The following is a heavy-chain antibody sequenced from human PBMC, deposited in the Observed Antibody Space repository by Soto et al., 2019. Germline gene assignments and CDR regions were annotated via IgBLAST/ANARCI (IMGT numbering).Heavy chain of an antibody. Sequence: QVQLQQWGAGLLKPSETLSLTCAVYGGSVSSGSYYWSWIRQPPGKGLEWIGEMSHSGGTHFNPYLKSCVTISVDTSKTQFSLTISFVTAADTALYYCARVERGTATTVLAAFDIWGPGTMVTAAS. V-gene: IGHV4-34*01. CDR2: MSHSGGT. J-gene: IGHJ3*02. D-gene: IGHD1-1*01. CDR1: GGSVSSGSYY. CDR3: ARVERGTATTVLAAFDI.